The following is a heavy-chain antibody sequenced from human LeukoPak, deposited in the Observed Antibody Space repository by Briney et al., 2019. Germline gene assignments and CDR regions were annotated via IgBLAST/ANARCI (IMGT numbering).Heavy chain of an antibody. CDR2: IIPIFGTA. D-gene: IGHD6-6*01. CDR1: GGTFSSYA. J-gene: IGHJ5*02. CDR3: ARAGSSIAARRDYNWFDP. Sequence: SVKVSCKASGGTFSSYAISWVRQAPGQGLEWVGGIIPIFGTANYAQKFQGRVTITTDESTSTAYMELSSLRSEDTAVYYCARAGSSIAARRDYNWFDPWGQGTLVTVSS. V-gene: IGHV1-69*05.